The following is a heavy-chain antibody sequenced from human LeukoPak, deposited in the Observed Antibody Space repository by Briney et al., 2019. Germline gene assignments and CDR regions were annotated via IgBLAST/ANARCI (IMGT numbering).Heavy chain of an antibody. CDR2: ISNNGGYT. CDR1: GFTFSSSA. Sequence: PGGSLRLSCAASGFTFSSSAMSWVRQAPGKGLEWVSAISNNGGYTYYADSVQGRFTISRDNSKSTLCLQMNSLRAEDTAVYYCAKADGSWTYDPWGQGTLVTVSS. V-gene: IGHV3-23*01. J-gene: IGHJ5*02. CDR3: AKADGSWTYDP. D-gene: IGHD5-24*01.